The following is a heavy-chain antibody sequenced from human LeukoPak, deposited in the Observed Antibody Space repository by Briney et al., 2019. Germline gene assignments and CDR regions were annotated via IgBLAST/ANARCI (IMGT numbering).Heavy chain of an antibody. D-gene: IGHD4-11*01. J-gene: IGHJ4*02. Sequence: SETLSLTCTVSGGSLSSSSYYWGWIRQPPGKGLEWIGSIYYSGSTYYNPSLKSRVTISVDTSKNQFSLKLSSVTAADTAVYYCARHTVFFPYYFDYWGQGTLVTVSS. CDR1: GGSLSSSSYY. CDR3: ARHTVFFPYYFDY. CDR2: IYYSGST. V-gene: IGHV4-39*01.